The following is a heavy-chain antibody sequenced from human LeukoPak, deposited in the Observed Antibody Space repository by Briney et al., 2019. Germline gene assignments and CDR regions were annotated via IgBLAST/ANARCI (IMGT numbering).Heavy chain of an antibody. CDR2: VGNDEKTI. V-gene: IGHV3-30*04. D-gene: IGHD1-1*01. J-gene: IGHJ4*02. Sequence: PGRSLRLSCVASGFTFTGHSMHWVRQAPGKGLEWVAVVGNDEKTIFYADSLKGRFTISRDNSKNTLFLQMNSLRDEDTAVYYCAKDLTVPLFDYWGQGTLVTVSS. CDR1: GFTFTGHS. CDR3: AKDLTVPLFDY.